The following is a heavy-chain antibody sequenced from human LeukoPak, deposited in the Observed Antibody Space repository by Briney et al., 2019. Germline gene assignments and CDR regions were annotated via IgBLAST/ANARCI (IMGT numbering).Heavy chain of an antibody. Sequence: ASVKVSCKASGYIFTNYYIYWVRQAPRQGLEWMGIINPSGGNTNYAQKFQGRVTMTRDMSTSTVYMELSSLRSEDTAVYYCARVYYFDRSGYRHFDYWGQGTLVTVSS. CDR2: INPSGGNT. D-gene: IGHD3-22*01. J-gene: IGHJ4*02. CDR1: GYIFTNYY. V-gene: IGHV1-46*01. CDR3: ARVYYFDRSGYRHFDY.